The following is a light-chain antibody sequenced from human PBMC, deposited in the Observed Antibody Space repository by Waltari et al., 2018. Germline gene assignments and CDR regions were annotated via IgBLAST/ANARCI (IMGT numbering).Light chain of an antibody. Sequence: EIVMTQSPATLSVSPGERATLSCRASQSITKKLAWYQQKPGQAPRLIIYDASTRATGVPARFSGSGSGTEFTLTISSLQSEDFAVYYCQKYDNWPPTFGGGTKVEIK. CDR3: QKYDNWPPT. V-gene: IGKV3-15*01. CDR2: DAS. CDR1: QSITKK. J-gene: IGKJ4*01.